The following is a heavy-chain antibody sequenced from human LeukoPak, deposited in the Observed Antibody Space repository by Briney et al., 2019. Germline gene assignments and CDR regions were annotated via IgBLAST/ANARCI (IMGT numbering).Heavy chain of an antibody. CDR2: IYSGGST. V-gene: IGHV3-53*01. D-gene: IGHD3-10*01. CDR3: ARAHSGSGSYGLDY. J-gene: IGHJ4*02. Sequence: PGGSLRLSCAASGFTVSSNYMSWVRQAPGKGLEWVSVIYSGGSTYYADSVKGRFITSRDNSKNTLYLQMNSLRAEDTAVYYCARAHSGSGSYGLDYWGQGTLVTVSS. CDR1: GFTVSSNY.